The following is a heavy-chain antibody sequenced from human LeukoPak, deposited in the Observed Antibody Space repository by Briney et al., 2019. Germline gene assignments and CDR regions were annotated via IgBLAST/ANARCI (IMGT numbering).Heavy chain of an antibody. CDR2: IHYSGST. CDR3: TIHHDYGDKIDY. J-gene: IGHJ4*02. Sequence: PSETLSLTCTVSGASVPIASHYWAWIRQPPGKGLEWIGSIHYSGSTYYSPSLKSRLTISGDTYKSQFSLKLTFVTAADTAVYYCTIHHDYGDKIDYRGQGTLVTVSS. V-gene: IGHV4-39*01. CDR1: GASVPIASHY. D-gene: IGHD4-23*01.